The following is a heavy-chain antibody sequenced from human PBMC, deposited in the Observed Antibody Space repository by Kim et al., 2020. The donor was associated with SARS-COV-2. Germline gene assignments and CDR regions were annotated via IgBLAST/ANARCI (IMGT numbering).Heavy chain of an antibody. J-gene: IGHJ4*02. CDR3: ARAGYSSSGADY. D-gene: IGHD6-13*01. CDR1: GYSISSGYY. V-gene: IGHV4-38-2*02. CDR2: ISHSGST. Sequence: SETLSLTCTVSGYSISSGYYWGWIRQPPGKGLEWIRSISHSGSTYYNPSLKSRVTISVDTSKNQFSLKLSSVTAADTAVYYCARAGYSSSGADYWGQGT.